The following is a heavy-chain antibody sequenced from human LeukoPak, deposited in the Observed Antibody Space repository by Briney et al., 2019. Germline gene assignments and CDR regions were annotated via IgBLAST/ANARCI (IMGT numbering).Heavy chain of an antibody. V-gene: IGHV3-23*01. D-gene: IGHD3-22*01. CDR3: AKDSKLMYYYDSSGYGWLDY. Sequence: QPGGSLRLSCVASGFTFSSFAMSWVRQAPGKGLEWVSAISGSGGSTYYADSVKGRFTISRDNSKNTLYLQMNSLRAEDTAVYYCAKDSKLMYYYDSSGYGWLDYWGQGTLVTVSS. J-gene: IGHJ4*02. CDR2: ISGSGGST. CDR1: GFTFSSFA.